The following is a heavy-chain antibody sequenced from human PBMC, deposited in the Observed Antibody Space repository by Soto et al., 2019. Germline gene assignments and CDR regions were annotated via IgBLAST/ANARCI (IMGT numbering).Heavy chain of an antibody. Sequence: PGGSLRLSCAASGFTFSSYAMSWVRQATGKGLEWVSAISGSGGSTYYADSGKGRFTISRDNSKNTLYLQMNSLRAEDTAVYYCAKDREEDSSSWYPDYWGQGTLVTVSS. CDR3: AKDREEDSSSWYPDY. CDR1: GFTFSSYA. CDR2: ISGSGGST. D-gene: IGHD6-13*01. J-gene: IGHJ4*02. V-gene: IGHV3-23*01.